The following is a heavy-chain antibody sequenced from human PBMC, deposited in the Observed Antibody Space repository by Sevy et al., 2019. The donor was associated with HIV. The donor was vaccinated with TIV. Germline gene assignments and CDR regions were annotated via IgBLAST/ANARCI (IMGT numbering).Heavy chain of an antibody. CDR1: GGSISSSSYY. V-gene: IGHV4-39*01. D-gene: IGHD3-10*01. CDR2: IYYSGST. CDR3: ARPYHTFIKAFPSWFDP. J-gene: IGHJ5*02. Sequence: SETLSLTCTVSGGSISSSSYYWGWTRQPPGKGLEWIGSIYYSGSTYYNPSLKSRVTISVDTSKNQFSLKLSSVTAADTAVYYCARPYHTFIKAFPSWFDPWGQGTLVTVSS.